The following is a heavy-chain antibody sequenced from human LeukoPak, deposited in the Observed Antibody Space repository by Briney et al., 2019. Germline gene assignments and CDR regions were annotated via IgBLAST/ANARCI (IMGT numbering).Heavy chain of an antibody. CDR1: GYTFTTNY. CDR3: ARGPPSYYYMDV. Sequence: GASVKVSCKASGYTFTTNYIHWVRQAPGQGLEWMGTINPSGGNTGYAQKFQGRVTMTRDMSTSTVYMELSSLRSGDTAVYYCARGPPSYYYMDVWGKGTTVTVSS. V-gene: IGHV1-46*01. CDR2: INPSGGNT. J-gene: IGHJ6*03.